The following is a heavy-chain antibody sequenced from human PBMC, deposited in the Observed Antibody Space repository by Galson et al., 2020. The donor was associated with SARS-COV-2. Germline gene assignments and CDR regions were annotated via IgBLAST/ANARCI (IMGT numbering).Heavy chain of an antibody. CDR3: ARAGQLTTVTTSAEYYYYYYGMDV. D-gene: IGHD4-17*01. CDR2: INPSGGST. CDR1: GYTFTSYY. Sequence: ASVKVSCKASGYTFTSYYMHWVRQAPGQGLEWMGIINPSGGSTSYAQKFQGRVTMTRDTSTSTVYMELSSLRSKDTAVYYCARAGQLTTVTTSAEYYYYYYGMDVWGQGTTVTVSS. J-gene: IGHJ6*02. V-gene: IGHV1-46*03.